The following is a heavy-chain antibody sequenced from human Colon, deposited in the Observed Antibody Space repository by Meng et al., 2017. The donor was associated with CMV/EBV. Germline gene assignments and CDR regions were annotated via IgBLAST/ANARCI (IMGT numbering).Heavy chain of an antibody. D-gene: IGHD3-3*01. J-gene: IGHJ4*02. Sequence: SGFTFSSYAMSWVRQAPGKGLEWVSAISGSGGSTYYADSVKGRFTISRDNSKNTLYLQMNSLRAEDTAVYYCAKGGSAFGVVISHKDYWGQGTLVTVSS. CDR2: ISGSGGST. V-gene: IGHV3-23*01. CDR1: GFTFSSYA. CDR3: AKGGSAFGVVISHKDY.